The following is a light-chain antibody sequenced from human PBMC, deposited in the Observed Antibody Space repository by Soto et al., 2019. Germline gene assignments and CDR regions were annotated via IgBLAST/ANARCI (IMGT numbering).Light chain of an antibody. J-gene: IGKJ1*01. Sequence: EIVLTQSPGTLSLSPGERATLSCRASQSMTSSYVAWYQQKPGQAPRLLIYGASSRATGIPDRFSGSGSGTDFTLTISRLEPEDSAVXXXXXXXXXXQXFXXGTKVDIK. V-gene: IGKV3-20*01. CDR2: GAS. CDR3: XXXXXXXQX. CDR1: QSMTSSY.